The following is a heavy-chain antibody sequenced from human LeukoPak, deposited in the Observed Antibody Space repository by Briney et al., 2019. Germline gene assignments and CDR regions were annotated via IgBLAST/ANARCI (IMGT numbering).Heavy chain of an antibody. CDR3: ARDFGYCTSTTCPEAYFYFYMDV. CDR2: ITSSSRYI. V-gene: IGHV3-21*01. D-gene: IGHD2-2*03. Sequence: GGSLRLSCAASGFTLSTYTMNWVRQAPGKGLEWVSSITSSSRYIFYADSLKGRFTISRDNARNSLYLQMNSLRAEDTAVYYCARDFGYCTSTTCPEAYFYFYMDVWGKGTTVTVSS. J-gene: IGHJ6*03. CDR1: GFTLSTYT.